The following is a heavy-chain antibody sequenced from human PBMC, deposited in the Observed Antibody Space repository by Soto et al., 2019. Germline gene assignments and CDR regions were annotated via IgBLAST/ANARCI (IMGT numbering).Heavy chain of an antibody. Sequence: VSGPTLVNPTQTLTLTCTFSGFSLSTSGMCVSWIRQPPGKALEWLARIDWDDDKYYSTSLKTRLTISKDTSKNQVVLTMTNMDPVDTATYYCARMILGYCSSTSCYRYYYMDGWGKGTTVTVSS. CDR1: GFSLSTSGMC. CDR3: ARMILGYCSSTSCYRYYYMDG. J-gene: IGHJ6*03. D-gene: IGHD2-2*01. V-gene: IGHV2-70*11. CDR2: IDWDDDK.